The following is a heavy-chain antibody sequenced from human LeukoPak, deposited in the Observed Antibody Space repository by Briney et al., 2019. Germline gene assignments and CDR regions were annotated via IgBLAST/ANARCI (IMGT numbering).Heavy chain of an antibody. J-gene: IGHJ6*02. CDR3: AKDINVGDCSSASCENYYYYYGMDV. Sequence: GGSLRLSCAASGFTFDDYAMHWVRQAPGKGLEWVSLISGDGGSTYYADSVKGRFTISRDNSKNSLYLQMNSLRTEDTALYYCAKDINVGDCSSASCENYYYYYGMDVWGQGTTVTVS. V-gene: IGHV3-43*02. D-gene: IGHD2-2*01. CDR1: GFTFDDYA. CDR2: ISGDGGST.